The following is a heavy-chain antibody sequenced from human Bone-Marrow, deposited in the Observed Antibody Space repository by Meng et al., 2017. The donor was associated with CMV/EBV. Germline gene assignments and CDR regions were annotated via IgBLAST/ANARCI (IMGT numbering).Heavy chain of an antibody. CDR3: ARGSRSDYYDSSGYYEDY. CDR1: GYTFTSYY. Sequence: ASVKVSCKASGYTFTSYYMHWVRQAPGQGLEWMGIINPSGGSTSYAQKFQGRVTMTRDTSTSTVYMELSSLRSEDTAVYYCARGSRSDYYDSSGYYEDYWGQGTLVTVS. CDR2: INPSGGST. J-gene: IGHJ4*02. V-gene: IGHV1-46*01. D-gene: IGHD3-22*01.